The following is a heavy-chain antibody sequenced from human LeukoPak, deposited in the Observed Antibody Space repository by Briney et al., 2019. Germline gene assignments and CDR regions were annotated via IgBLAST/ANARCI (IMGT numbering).Heavy chain of an antibody. J-gene: IGHJ4*02. CDR1: GGSISRGGYY. CDR3: ARDLRGAFDY. CDR2: IYYSGST. V-gene: IGHV4-31*03. Sequence: SETLSLTCTVSGGSISRGGYYWSWIRQHPVNGLEWIGYIYYSGSTYYNPSLKSRVTISVDTSKNQFSLKLSSVTAADTAVYYCARDLRGAFDYWGQGTLVTVSS. D-gene: IGHD3-3*01.